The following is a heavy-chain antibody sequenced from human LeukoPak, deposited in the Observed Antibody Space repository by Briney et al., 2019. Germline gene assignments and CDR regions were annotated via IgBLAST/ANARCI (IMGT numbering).Heavy chain of an antibody. V-gene: IGHV3-66*01. D-gene: IGHD3-10*01. J-gene: IGHJ4*02. CDR2: IYSGGST. Sequence: GGSLRLSCAASGFTFSSYGMHWVRQAPGKGLEWVSVIYSGGSTYYADSVKGRFTISRDNSKNTLYLQMNSLRAEDTAVYYCARDSSSIRGVDYWGQGTLVTVSS. CDR3: ARDSSSIRGVDY. CDR1: GFTFSSYG.